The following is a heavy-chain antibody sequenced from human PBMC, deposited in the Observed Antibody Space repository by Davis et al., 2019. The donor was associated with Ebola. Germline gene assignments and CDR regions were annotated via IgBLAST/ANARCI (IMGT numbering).Heavy chain of an antibody. Sequence: GSLRLSCTVSGGYISGYYWSWIRQPPGKGLEWIGNLYHGGGTTYSPSLKSRLTISVDTSKNQFSLELSSVTAADTAVYYCAREVEYCSDGSCSKYYFDYWGQGTLVTVSS. D-gene: IGHD2-15*01. CDR2: LYHGGGT. J-gene: IGHJ4*02. CDR3: AREVEYCSDGSCSKYYFDY. CDR1: GGYISGYY. V-gene: IGHV4-59*12.